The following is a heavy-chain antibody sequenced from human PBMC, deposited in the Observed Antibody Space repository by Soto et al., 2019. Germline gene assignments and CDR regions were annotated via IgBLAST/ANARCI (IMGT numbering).Heavy chain of an antibody. D-gene: IGHD3-22*01. V-gene: IGHV1-69*12. CDR2: IIPIFGTA. Sequence: QVQLVQSGAEVKKPGSSVKVSCKASGGTFSSYAISWVRQAPGQGLEWMGGIIPIFGTANYAQKFQGRVTITADESTSTAYMELSSLRSEDTAVYYCARDKMDYYDSSGYYYPRYFDLWGRGTLVTVSS. CDR1: GGTFSSYA. J-gene: IGHJ2*01. CDR3: ARDKMDYYDSSGYYYPRYFDL.